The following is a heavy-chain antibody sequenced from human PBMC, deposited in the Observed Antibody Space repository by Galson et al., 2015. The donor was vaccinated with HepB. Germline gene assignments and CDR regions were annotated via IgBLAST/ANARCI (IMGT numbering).Heavy chain of an antibody. Sequence: VKVSCKVSGYTFADYYMHWVQQAPGKGLEWMGLFDPEDGAPIYAERFQGRVTITADTSTDTVYMELSSLRSEDTAVYYCATQFHVDKGMDVWGQGTTVTVFS. CDR3: ATQFHVDKGMDV. D-gene: IGHD5-12*01. V-gene: IGHV1-69-2*01. J-gene: IGHJ6*02. CDR2: FDPEDGAP. CDR1: GYTFADYY.